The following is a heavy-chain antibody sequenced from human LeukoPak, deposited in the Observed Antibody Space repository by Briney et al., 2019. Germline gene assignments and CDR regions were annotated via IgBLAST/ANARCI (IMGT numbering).Heavy chain of an antibody. CDR1: GFTVSSTY. D-gene: IGHD3-10*01. CDR3: AKGGSGSYYIYYFDY. CDR2: IYGAGST. Sequence: PGGSLRLSCAASGFTVSSTYMSWVRQAPGKGLEWVSVIYGAGSTNYADSVKGRFTISRDNSKNTLYLQMNSLRGEDTAVYYCAKGGSGSYYIYYFDYWGQGTLVTVSS. J-gene: IGHJ4*02. V-gene: IGHV3-53*01.